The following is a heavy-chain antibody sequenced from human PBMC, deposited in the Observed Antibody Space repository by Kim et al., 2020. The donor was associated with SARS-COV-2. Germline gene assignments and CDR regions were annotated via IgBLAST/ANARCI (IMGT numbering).Heavy chain of an antibody. CDR1: GFTFSSYG. V-gene: IGHV3-33*01. CDR3: AREGHPDAFDI. CDR2: IWYDGSNK. Sequence: GGSLKLSCAASGFTFSSYGMHWVRQAPGKGLEWVAVIWYDGSNKYYADSVKGRFTISRDNSKNTLYLQMNSLRAEDTAVYYCAREGHPDAFDIWGQGTMVTVSS. J-gene: IGHJ3*02.